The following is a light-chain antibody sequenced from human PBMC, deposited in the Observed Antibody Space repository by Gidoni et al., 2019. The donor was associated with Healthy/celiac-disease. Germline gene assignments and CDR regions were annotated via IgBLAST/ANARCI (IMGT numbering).Light chain of an antibody. J-gene: IGKJ4*01. V-gene: IGKV1-33*01. CDR3: QQYDNLSLT. CDR2: DAS. Sequence: DIQMPQSPSSLSASVGDRVTITCQASQDISNYLNWYQQKPGNAPKLLIYDASNLETGVPSRFSGSGSGTDFTLTISSLQPEDMATYYCQQYDNLSLTFGGGTKVEIK. CDR1: QDISNY.